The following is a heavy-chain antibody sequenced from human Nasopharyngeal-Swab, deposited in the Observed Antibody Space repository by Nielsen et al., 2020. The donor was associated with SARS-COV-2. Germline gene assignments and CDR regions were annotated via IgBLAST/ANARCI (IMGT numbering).Heavy chain of an antibody. V-gene: IGHV4-61*07. CDR3: ARLRNYDSSGYSTYYFDY. J-gene: IGHJ4*02. Sequence: WILQPPGKGLEWIGYIYYSGSTNYNPSLKSRVTISVDTSKNQFSLKLSSVTAADTAVYYCARLRNYDSSGYSTYYFDYWGQGTLVTVSS. CDR2: IYYSGST. D-gene: IGHD3-22*01.